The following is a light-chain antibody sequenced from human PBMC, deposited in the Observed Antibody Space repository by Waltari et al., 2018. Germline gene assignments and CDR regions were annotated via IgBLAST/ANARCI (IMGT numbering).Light chain of an antibody. Sequence: DIVMTQSPLSLPVTPGEPASISCRSSQSLLHPNGNYFFDWYLQKPVQSPQLLIYWGSNRASGVPDRFSASASGTDFTRKISRVEAEDVGVYYCMQALHTPYTFGQGTKLEIQ. CDR2: WGS. J-gene: IGKJ2*01. CDR3: MQALHTPYT. CDR1: QSLLHPNGNYF. V-gene: IGKV2-28*01.